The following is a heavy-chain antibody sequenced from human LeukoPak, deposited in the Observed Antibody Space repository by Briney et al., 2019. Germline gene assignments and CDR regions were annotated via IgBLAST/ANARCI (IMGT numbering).Heavy chain of an antibody. V-gene: IGHV3-15*01. D-gene: IGHD1-26*01. CDR2: IKSKTDGGTT. Sequence: GGSLRLSCAASGFTFSSYAMSWVRQAPGKGLEWVGRIKSKTDGGTTDYAAPVKGRFTISRDDSKNTLYLQMNILKTEDTAVYYCTTGDSGSYQREIDYWGQGTLVTVSS. J-gene: IGHJ4*02. CDR1: GFTFSSYA. CDR3: TTGDSGSYQREIDY.